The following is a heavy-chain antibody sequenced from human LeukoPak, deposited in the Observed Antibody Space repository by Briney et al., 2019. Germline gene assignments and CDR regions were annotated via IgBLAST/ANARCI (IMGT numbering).Heavy chain of an antibody. J-gene: IGHJ6*03. CDR1: GFTFDDYA. Sequence: PGGSLRLFCAASGFTFDDYAMHWVRQAPGKGLVWVSRISSDGSSTIYADSVRGRFTISRDNAKNTVYLEMSGLRAEDTAVYYCVRGVDGHSSGRRIYYYYMDVWGKGTTVTVSS. CDR2: ISSDGSST. D-gene: IGHD6-19*01. V-gene: IGHV3-74*01. CDR3: VRGVDGHSSGRRIYYYYMDV.